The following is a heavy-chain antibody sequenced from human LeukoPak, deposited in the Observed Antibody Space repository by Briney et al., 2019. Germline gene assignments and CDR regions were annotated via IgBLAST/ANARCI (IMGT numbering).Heavy chain of an antibody. Sequence: GGSLRPSCAASGFTFGSFLMSWVRQAPGKGLEWVANIKQDGSEKYYVDSVKGRFTISRDNAKNALYLQMNSLRGEDTAVYYCARDRIGGMDVWGQGTTVTVSS. J-gene: IGHJ6*02. CDR3: ARDRIGGMDV. CDR2: IKQDGSEK. D-gene: IGHD2-15*01. V-gene: IGHV3-7*01. CDR1: GFTFGSFL.